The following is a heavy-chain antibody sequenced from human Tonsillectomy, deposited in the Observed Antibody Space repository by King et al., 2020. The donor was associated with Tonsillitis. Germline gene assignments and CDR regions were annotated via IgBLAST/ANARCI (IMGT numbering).Heavy chain of an antibody. CDR1: GDSFTSYW. V-gene: IGHV5-51*01. J-gene: IGHJ4*02. CDR3: ARPRHCGGDCYSHYYFDY. Sequence: QLVQSGAEVKKPGESLKISCKGSGDSFTSYWIGWGRQMPGKGLEWMGIIYPCDSDTRYSPSFQGQVTIFADKSISTAYLQWSSLKASDTAMYYCARPRHCGGDCYSHYYFDYWGQGTLVTVSS. D-gene: IGHD2-21*02. CDR2: IYPCDSDT.